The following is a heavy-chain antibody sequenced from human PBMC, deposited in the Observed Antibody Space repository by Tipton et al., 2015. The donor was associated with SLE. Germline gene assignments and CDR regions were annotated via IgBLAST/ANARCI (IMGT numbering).Heavy chain of an antibody. CDR3: ARQHSDEVWESYRYNDF. J-gene: IGHJ4*02. V-gene: IGHV4-34*01. CDR2: INRSGRT. D-gene: IGHD3-16*02. CDR1: GGSLSGDS. Sequence: TLSLTCAVYGGSLSGDSWSWVRQPPGKGLEWIGEINRSGRTNYNPSLKSRVAISVDTSKNHLYLSLSSVTAADTAVYYCARQHSDEVWESYRYNDFWGQGTLVTVSS.